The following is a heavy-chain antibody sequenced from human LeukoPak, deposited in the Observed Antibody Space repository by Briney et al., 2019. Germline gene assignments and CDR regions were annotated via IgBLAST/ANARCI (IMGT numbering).Heavy chain of an antibody. D-gene: IGHD2-21*01. CDR1: GGSISSGSYY. CDR2: IYTSGST. V-gene: IGHV4-61*02. J-gene: IGHJ3*02. CDR3: ARRFKAYCGGDCFNAFDI. Sequence: SETLSLTCTVSGGSISSGSYYWRWIRQPAGKGLEWIGRIYTSGSTNYNPSLKSRVTISVDTSKNQFSLKLSSVTAADTAVYYCARRFKAYCGGDCFNAFDIWGQGTMVTVSS.